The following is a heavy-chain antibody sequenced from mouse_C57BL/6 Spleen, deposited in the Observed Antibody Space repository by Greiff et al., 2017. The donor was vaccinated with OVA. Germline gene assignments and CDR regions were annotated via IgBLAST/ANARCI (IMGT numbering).Heavy chain of an antibody. D-gene: IGHD1-1*02. CDR2: IWSGGST. CDR3: ARNGGAYGGDAWFAY. Sequence: QVQLKESGPGLVQPSQSLSITCTVSGFSLTSYGVHWVRQSPGKGLEWLGVIWSGGSTDYNAAFISRLSISKDNSKSQVFFKMNSLQADDTAIYYCARNGGAYGGDAWFAYWGQGTLVTVSA. V-gene: IGHV2-2*01. J-gene: IGHJ3*01. CDR1: GFSLTSYG.